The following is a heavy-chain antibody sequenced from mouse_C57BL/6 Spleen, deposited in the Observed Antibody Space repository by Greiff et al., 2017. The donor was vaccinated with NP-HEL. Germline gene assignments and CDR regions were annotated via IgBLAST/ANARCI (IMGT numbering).Heavy chain of an antibody. D-gene: IGHD3-2*02. CDR3: ARYAQAYYAMDY. CDR2: IYPGSGST. CDR1: GYTFTSYW. J-gene: IGHJ4*01. V-gene: IGHV1-55*01. Sequence: VQLQQPGAELVKPGASVKMSCKASGYTFTSYWITWVKQRPGPGLEWIGDIYPGSGSTNYNEKFKRKATLTVDTSSSTAYMQLSSLTSEDSAGYYCARYAQAYYAMDYWGQGTSVTVSS.